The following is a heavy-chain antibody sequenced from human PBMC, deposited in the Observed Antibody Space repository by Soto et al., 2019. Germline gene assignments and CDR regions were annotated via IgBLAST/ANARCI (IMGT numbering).Heavy chain of an antibody. Sequence: VQLVQSGAEVKKPGASVKVSCKASGYTFTSYGISWVRQAPGQGLEWMGWISTYNGYTNYAQKLQGRVTMTTDTPTSTAYMELRSLRSDDTAVYYCARDGGPFRDSSGYSDWYFDLWGRGTLVTVSS. CDR2: ISTYNGYT. D-gene: IGHD3-22*01. CDR3: ARDGGPFRDSSGYSDWYFDL. CDR1: GYTFTSYG. V-gene: IGHV1-18*01. J-gene: IGHJ2*01.